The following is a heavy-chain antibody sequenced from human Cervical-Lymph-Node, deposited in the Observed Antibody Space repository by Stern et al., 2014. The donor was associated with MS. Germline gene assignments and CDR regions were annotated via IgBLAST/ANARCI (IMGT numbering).Heavy chain of an antibody. V-gene: IGHV1-46*01. CDR2: INPSGGST. D-gene: IGHD5-24*01. CDR1: GYTFTSYY. CDR3: ARDRGDGYNEDWFDP. J-gene: IGHJ5*02. Sequence: VQLVQSGAEVKKPGASVKVSCEASGYTFTSYYMHWVRQAPGQGLEVMGIINPSGGSTSYAQKFQGRVTMTRDTSTSTVYMELSSLRSEDTAVYYCARDRGDGYNEDWFDPWGQGTLVTVSS.